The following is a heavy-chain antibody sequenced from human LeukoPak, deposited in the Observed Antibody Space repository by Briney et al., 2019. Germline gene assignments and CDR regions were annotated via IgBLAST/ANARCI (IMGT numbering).Heavy chain of an antibody. J-gene: IGHJ5*02. CDR2: INHSGST. V-gene: IGHV4-34*01. CDR1: GGSFSGYY. D-gene: IGHD3-16*01. CDR3: ARGRGSGTQFDP. Sequence: SETLSLTCAVYGGSFSGYYWSWIRQPPGKGLEWIGEINHSGSTNYNPSLKSRVTISVDTSKNQFSLKLSSVTAADTAVYYCARGRGSGTQFDPWGQGTLVTVSS.